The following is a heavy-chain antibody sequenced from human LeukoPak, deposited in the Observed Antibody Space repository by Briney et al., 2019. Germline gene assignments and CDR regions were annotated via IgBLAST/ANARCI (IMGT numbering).Heavy chain of an antibody. CDR1: GFTFSGSA. V-gene: IGHV3-73*01. D-gene: IGHD3-22*01. CDR3: TRPDYDTSGYTDY. J-gene: IGHJ4*02. CDR2: IRSKANSYAT. Sequence: GGSLRVSCATSGFTFSGSAMHWVRQASGKGLEWVGRIRSKANSYATAYAASVKGRFTISRDDSKNTAYLLMNSLKTEDTAVYYCTRPDYDTSGYTDYWGQGTLVAVSS.